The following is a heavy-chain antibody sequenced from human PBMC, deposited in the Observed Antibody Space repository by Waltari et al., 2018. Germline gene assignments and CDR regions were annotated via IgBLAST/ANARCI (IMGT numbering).Heavy chain of an antibody. Sequence: QVQLQESGPGLVKPSETLSLTCAVSGYSISSGYYWGWIRQPPGKGLEWIGSIYHSGSTYYNPSLKRRVTISVDTSKNQFSLKLSSVTAADTAVYYCARDRYYDSSGPSGAFDIWGQGTMVTVSS. CDR3: ARDRYYDSSGPSGAFDI. V-gene: IGHV4-38-2*02. CDR2: IYHSGST. D-gene: IGHD3-22*01. J-gene: IGHJ3*02. CDR1: GYSISSGYY.